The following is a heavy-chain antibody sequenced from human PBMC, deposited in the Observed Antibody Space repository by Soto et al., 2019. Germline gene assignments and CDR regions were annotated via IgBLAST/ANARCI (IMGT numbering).Heavy chain of an antibody. CDR3: ARDLGERYSYGTGIFDY. CDR2: ISAYNGNT. V-gene: IGHV1-18*01. D-gene: IGHD5-18*01. CDR1: GYTFTSYG. J-gene: IGHJ4*02. Sequence: ASVKVSCKASGYTFTSYGISWVRQAPGQGLEWMGWISAYNGNTNYAQKLQGRVTMTTDTSTSTAYMELRSLRSDDTAVYYCARDLGERYSYGTGIFDYWGQGTLVTVSS.